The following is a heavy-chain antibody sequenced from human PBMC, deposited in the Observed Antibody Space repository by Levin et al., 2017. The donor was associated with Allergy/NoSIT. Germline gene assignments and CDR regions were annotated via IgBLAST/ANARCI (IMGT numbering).Heavy chain of an antibody. J-gene: IGHJ4*02. D-gene: IGHD3/OR15-3a*01. V-gene: IGHV4-59*01. CDR2: IYYTGST. Sequence: PGGSLRLSCTVSGGSISSDYWTWIRQPPGKGLEWIGYIYYTGSTKYNPSLESRLTISLDTSNSPFSLRLRSVTAADPAVYYCERGKRTMFGLIFFDLWGQGTLVTVSS. CDR1: GGSISSDY. CDR3: ERGKRTMFGLIFFDL.